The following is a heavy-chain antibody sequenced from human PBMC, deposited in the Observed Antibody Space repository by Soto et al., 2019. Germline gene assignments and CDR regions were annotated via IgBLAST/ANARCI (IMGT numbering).Heavy chain of an antibody. J-gene: IGHJ5*02. CDR3: AREVRLRFLEWPYNWFDP. D-gene: IGHD3-3*01. V-gene: IGHV4-38-2*02. CDR2: IYHSGST. CDR1: GYSISSGYY. Sequence: PSETLSLTRAVSGYSISSGYYWGWIRQPPGKGLEWIGSIYHSGSTYYNPSLKSRVTISVDTSKNQFSLKLSSVTAADTAVYYCAREVRLRFLEWPYNWFDPWGQGTLVTVSS.